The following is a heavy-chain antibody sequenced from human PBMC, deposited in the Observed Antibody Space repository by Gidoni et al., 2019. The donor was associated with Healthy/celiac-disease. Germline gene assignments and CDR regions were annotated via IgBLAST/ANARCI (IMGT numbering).Heavy chain of an antibody. CDR3: ARVPRITIFGVEDPTDYYYYGMDV. Sequence: QVQLVQSGAEVKKPGSSVKVSCKASGGTFSSYAISWVRQAPGQGLEWMGGIIPIFGTANYAQKFQGRVTITADESTSTAYMELSSLRSEDTAVYYCARVPRITIFGVEDPTDYYYYGMDVWGQGTTVTVSS. CDR1: GGTFSSYA. CDR2: IIPIFGTA. V-gene: IGHV1-69*01. J-gene: IGHJ6*02. D-gene: IGHD3-3*01.